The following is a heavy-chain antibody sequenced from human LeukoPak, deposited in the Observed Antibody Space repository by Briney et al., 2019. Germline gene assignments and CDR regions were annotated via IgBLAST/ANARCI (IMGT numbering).Heavy chain of an antibody. V-gene: IGHV5-51*01. J-gene: IGHJ5*02. Sequence: PGESLKISCKGSGYSFTSYWIGWVRQMPGKGLEWMGIIYPGDSDTRYSPSFQGQVTISADKSISTAYLQWSSLKASDTAMYYCARLNFDYSNYRWFDPWGQGTLVTVSS. CDR3: ARLNFDYSNYRWFDP. CDR1: GYSFTSYW. CDR2: IYPGDSDT. D-gene: IGHD4-11*01.